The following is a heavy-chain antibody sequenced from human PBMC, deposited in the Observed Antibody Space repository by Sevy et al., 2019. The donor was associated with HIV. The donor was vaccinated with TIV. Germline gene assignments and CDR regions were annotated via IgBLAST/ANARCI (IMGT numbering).Heavy chain of an antibody. Sequence: GGSLRLSCAASGFTFSSYGMHWVRQAPGKGLEWVAVIWYDGSNKYYADSVKGRFTISRDNSKNTLYLQMNSLRAEDTAEYYCASFEYSSSSHPRNPGYYYYMDVWGKGTTVTVSS. CDR3: ASFEYSSSSHPRNPGYYYYMDV. CDR1: GFTFSSYG. V-gene: IGHV3-33*01. CDR2: IWYDGSNK. J-gene: IGHJ6*03. D-gene: IGHD6-6*01.